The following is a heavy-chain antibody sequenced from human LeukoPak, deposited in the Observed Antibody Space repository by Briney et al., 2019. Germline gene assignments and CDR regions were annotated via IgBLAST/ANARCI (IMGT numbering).Heavy chain of an antibody. CDR1: GYTFSSYG. J-gene: IGHJ4*02. Sequence: GASVKVSCKASGYTFSSYGISWARQAPGQGLEWVGWMSVHNGKTKYAQNLQGRITMTTDTSTTTAYMELTSLRSDDTAVYYCARDPGVASYDYWGLETLVTVSS. CDR3: ARDPGVASYDY. CDR2: MSVHNGKT. D-gene: IGHD3-3*01. V-gene: IGHV1-18*01.